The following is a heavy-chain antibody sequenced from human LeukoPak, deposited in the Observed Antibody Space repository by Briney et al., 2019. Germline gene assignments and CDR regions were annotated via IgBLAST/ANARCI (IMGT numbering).Heavy chain of an antibody. J-gene: IGHJ4*02. CDR2: IRYDGSNK. D-gene: IGHD6-19*01. CDR1: GFIFSDYG. V-gene: IGHV3-30*02. Sequence: GGSLRLSCAASGFIFSDYGMHWVRQAPGKGLEWVAFIRYDGSNKYYADSVKGRFTISRDNSKNTLYLQMNSLRAEDTAVYYCAKGASSGWYFDYWGQGTLVTVSS. CDR3: AKGASSGWYFDY.